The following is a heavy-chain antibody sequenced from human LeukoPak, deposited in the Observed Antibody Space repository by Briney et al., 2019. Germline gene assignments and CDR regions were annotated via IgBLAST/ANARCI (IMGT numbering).Heavy chain of an antibody. D-gene: IGHD4-17*01. CDR3: LSDQYGDYDY. CDR2: ISSYSTYI. V-gene: IGHV3-21*01. CDR1: GFTFSSFS. Sequence: PGGSLRLSCAASGFTFSSFSMNWVRQAPGKGLEWVSSISSYSTYIYYADSVKGRFTISRDNAKNSLYLQMNSLRAEDTAVYYCLSDQYGDYDYWGQGTLVTVSS. J-gene: IGHJ4*02.